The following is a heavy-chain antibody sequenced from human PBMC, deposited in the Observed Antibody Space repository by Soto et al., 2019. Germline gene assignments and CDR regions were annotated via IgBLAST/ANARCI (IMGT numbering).Heavy chain of an antibody. V-gene: IGHV3-48*03. D-gene: IGHD2-8*01. CDR2: ISADGSGT. J-gene: IGHJ4*02. CDR3: VRDVHEPLPAGVLRVTK. Sequence: EVQLVESGGGSVQPGGSLTLSCAASGFTFRSYEMHWVRQPPGQGLQWISYISADGSGTYYADSVRGRFTISRDNARNSLYLQMNSLGADDRAIYYCVRDVHEPLPAGVLRVTKWGQGTQVTVSA. CDR1: GFTFRSYE.